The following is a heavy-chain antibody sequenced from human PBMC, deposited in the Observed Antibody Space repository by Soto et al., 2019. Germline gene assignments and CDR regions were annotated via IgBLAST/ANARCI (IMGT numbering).Heavy chain of an antibody. D-gene: IGHD3-10*01. J-gene: IGHJ4*02. CDR2: IYHSGST. CDR1: GGSISSSNW. CDR3: AVGVTMVRGANPD. Sequence: SETLSLTCAVSGGSISSSNWWSWVRQPPGKGLEWIGEIYHSGSTNYNPSLKSRVTISVDKSKNQFSLKLSSVTAADTAVYYCAVGVTMVRGANPDWGQGTLVTVSS. V-gene: IGHV4-4*02.